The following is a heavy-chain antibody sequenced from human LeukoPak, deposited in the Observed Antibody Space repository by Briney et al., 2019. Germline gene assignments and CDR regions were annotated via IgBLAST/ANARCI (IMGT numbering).Heavy chain of an antibody. D-gene: IGHD2-2*01. J-gene: IGHJ6*03. CDR2: IRAEGHRT. Sequence: GGSLRLSCRASGFTFTTYSMNWVPQAPGEGLEWVSVIRAEGHRTYYTDSVKGRFTISRDNSNNMLYLHKNSLRAEDTAIYYCAKHFSTPRSNYYIDVWGKGTTVTVSS. CDR3: AKHFSTPRSNYYIDV. V-gene: IGHV3-23*01. CDR1: GFTFTTYS.